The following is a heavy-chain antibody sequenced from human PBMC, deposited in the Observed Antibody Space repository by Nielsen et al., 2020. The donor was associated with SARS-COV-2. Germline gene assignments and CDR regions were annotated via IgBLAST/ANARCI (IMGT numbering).Heavy chain of an antibody. D-gene: IGHD3-3*01. J-gene: IGHJ6*04. Sequence: GGSLRLSCAASGFTVSSNYMSWVRQAPGKGLEWVSVIYSGGSTYYADSAKGRFTISRDNSKNTLYLQMNSLRAEDTAVYYCARDRSYYDFSAGGMDVWGKGTTVTVSS. V-gene: IGHV3-66*01. CDR1: GFTVSSNY. CDR3: ARDRSYYDFSAGGMDV. CDR2: IYSGGST.